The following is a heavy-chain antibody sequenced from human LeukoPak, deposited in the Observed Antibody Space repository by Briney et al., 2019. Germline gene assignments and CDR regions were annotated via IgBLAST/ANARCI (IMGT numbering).Heavy chain of an antibody. J-gene: IGHJ6*03. CDR3: AKYYGSGSYYYYYYMDV. D-gene: IGHD3-10*01. CDR2: ISGSGGST. V-gene: IGHV3-23*01. Sequence: GGSLRLSCAASGFTFSSYAMSWVRQAPGKGLEWVSAISGSGGSTYYADSVKGRFTISRDNSKNTLYLQMNSLRAEDTAVYYCAKYYGSGSYYYYYYMDVWGKGTTVTVSS. CDR1: GFTFSSYA.